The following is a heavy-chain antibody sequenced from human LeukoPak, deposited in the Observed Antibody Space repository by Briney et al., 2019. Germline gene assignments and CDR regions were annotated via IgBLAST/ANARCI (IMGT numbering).Heavy chain of an antibody. V-gene: IGHV3-30*02. CDR2: IRYDGTNK. J-gene: IGHJ4*02. CDR3: TKDLRYYYADNQSEMDEHDY. Sequence: PGGSLRLSCAASGFTFSSYGMHWVRQAPGQGLEWVAFIRYDGTNKYYADSVKGRFTISRDNSKNTLSLQMNSLRAEDTALYYCTKDLRYYYADNQSEMDEHDYWGQGTLVTVSS. CDR1: GFTFSSYG. D-gene: IGHD4-23*01.